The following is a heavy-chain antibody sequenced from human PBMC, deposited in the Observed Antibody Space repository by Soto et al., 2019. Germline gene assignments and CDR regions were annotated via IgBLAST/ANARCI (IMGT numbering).Heavy chain of an antibody. V-gene: IGHV4-34*01. CDR2: INHSGST. D-gene: IGHD3-22*01. CDR3: ASMYYYDTSGSGPL. Sequence: ASETLSLTCAVYGGSFSGYYWSGFRQPPGKGLEWIGEINHSGSTNYNPSLKSRVTISVDTSKNQFSLKLSSVTAADTAVYYCASMYYYDTSGSGPLWGQGTLVTVSS. CDR1: GGSFSGYY. J-gene: IGHJ4*02.